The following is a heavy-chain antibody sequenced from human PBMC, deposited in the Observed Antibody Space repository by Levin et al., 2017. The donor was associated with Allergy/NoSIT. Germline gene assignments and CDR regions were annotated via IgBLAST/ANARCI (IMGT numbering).Heavy chain of an antibody. D-gene: IGHD3-10*01. CDR2: INHSGST. CDR1: GGSFSGYS. J-gene: IGHJ3*02. Sequence: MPSETLSLTCAVYGGSFSGYSWSWIRQPPGKGLEWIGEINHSGSTYYNPSLKSRVTISVDTSKNQFSLRLSSVTAADTAVYYCAGATVWFGADDAFDIWGQGTMVTVSS. CDR3: AGATVWFGADDAFDI. V-gene: IGHV4-34*01.